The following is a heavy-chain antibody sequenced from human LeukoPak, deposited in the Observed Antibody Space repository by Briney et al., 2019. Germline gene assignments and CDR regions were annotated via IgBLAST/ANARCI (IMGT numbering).Heavy chain of an antibody. CDR3: ARESTSGAYYFEY. D-gene: IGHD3-10*01. CDR2: IKQDGSDK. Sequence: GGSLRLSCVASGFTFSSHWMSWVRQAPGKGLEWVANIKQDGSDKYYVDSVKGRFTISRDNAKNSLYLQMNSLRAEDTAVYYCARESTSGAYYFEYWGQGTLVTVSS. CDR1: GFTFSSHW. V-gene: IGHV3-7*01. J-gene: IGHJ4*02.